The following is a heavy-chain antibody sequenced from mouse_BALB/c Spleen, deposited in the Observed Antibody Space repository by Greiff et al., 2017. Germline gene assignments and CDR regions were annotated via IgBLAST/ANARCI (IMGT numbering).Heavy chain of an antibody. V-gene: IGHV1-12*01. CDR3: ARDGYYDYYAMDY. D-gene: IGHD2-3*01. CDR2: IYPGNGDT. J-gene: IGHJ4*01. Sequence: QVQLHQPGAELVKPGASVKMSCKASGYTFTSYNMHWVKQTPGQGLEWIGAIYPGNGDTSYNQKFKGKATLTADKSSSTAYMQLSSLTSEDSAVYYCARDGYYDYYAMDYWGQGTSVTVSS. CDR1: GYTFTSYN.